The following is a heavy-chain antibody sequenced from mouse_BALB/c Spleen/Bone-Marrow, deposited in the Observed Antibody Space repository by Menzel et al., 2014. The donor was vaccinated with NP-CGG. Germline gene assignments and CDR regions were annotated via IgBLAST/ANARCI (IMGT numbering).Heavy chain of an antibody. CDR3: ARFPMNY. CDR1: GFTFTDYY. J-gene: IGHJ4*01. Sequence: EVKLVESGGGLVQPGGSLRLSCTTSGFTFTDYYMSWVRQPPGKALEWLAFIRNKAYGYTTEYSASVRGRFTISGDNSQSILYLQMNTLRAEDSATYYCARFPMNYWGQGTSVTVSS. V-gene: IGHV7-3*02. CDR2: IRNKAYGYTT.